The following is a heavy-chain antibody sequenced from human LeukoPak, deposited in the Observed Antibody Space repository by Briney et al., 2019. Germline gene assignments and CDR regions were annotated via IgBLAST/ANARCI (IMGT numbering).Heavy chain of an antibody. Sequence: ASVKVSCKASGYTFSDYYMHWLRQAPGQGLEWMGWINPNSGGTNYAQKFQGRVTMTRDTSISTASMELSRLRSDDTAVYYCAREELSGSSTSCCSGLGYWGQGALVTVSS. CDR1: GYTFSDYY. V-gene: IGHV1-2*02. CDR2: INPNSGGT. CDR3: AREELSGSSTSCCSGLGY. J-gene: IGHJ4*02. D-gene: IGHD2-2*01.